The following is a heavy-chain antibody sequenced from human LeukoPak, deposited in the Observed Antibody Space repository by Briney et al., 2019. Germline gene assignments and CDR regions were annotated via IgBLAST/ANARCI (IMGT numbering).Heavy chain of an antibody. CDR2: IYYSGST. J-gene: IGHJ4*02. CDR1: GGSISRYY. D-gene: IGHD3-22*01. CDR3: ARASYYYYDSSGYYPYYFDY. V-gene: IGHV4-59*01. Sequence: SETLSLTCTVSGGSISRYYWSWIRQPPGKGLEWIGYIYYSGSTNYNPSLKSRVTISVDTSKNQFSLKLSSVTAADTAVYYCARASYYYYDSSGYYPYYFDYWGQGTLVTVSS.